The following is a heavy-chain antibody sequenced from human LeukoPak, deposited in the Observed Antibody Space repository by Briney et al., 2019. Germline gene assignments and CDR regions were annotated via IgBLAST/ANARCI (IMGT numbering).Heavy chain of an antibody. D-gene: IGHD1/OR15-1a*01. CDR1: GFTFSSYA. CDR3: ARGGYNWDTDAGWFDP. Sequence: GGSLRLSCAAAGFTFSSYAMHWVRQVAGKGLEWVSGISGSGESRFYADSVKGRFTVSRDNSKNTLYLQMNSLRVEDTAVYYCARGGYNWDTDAGWFDPWGLGTLVTVSS. CDR2: ISGSGESR. J-gene: IGHJ5*02. V-gene: IGHV3-23*01.